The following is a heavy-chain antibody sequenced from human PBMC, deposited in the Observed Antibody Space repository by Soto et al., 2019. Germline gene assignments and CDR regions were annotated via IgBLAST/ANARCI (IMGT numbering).Heavy chain of an antibody. J-gene: IGHJ2*01. CDR3: ARARGWPTVVDWYFDL. V-gene: IGHV4-30-4*01. D-gene: IGHD4-17*01. CDR2: IYYSGST. Sequence: SEILSLTCTLSGGSISSGDYYWSWIRQPPGKGLEWIGYIYYSGSTYYNPSLKSRVTISVDTSKNQFSLKLSSVTAADTAVYYCARARGWPTVVDWYFDLWGRGTLVTVSS. CDR1: GGSISSGDYY.